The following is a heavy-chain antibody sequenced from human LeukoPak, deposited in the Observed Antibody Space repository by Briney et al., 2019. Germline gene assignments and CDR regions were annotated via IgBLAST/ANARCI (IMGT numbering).Heavy chain of an antibody. CDR2: INPNSGGT. CDR1: GYTFTGYY. Sequence: ASVKVSCKASGYTFTGYYMHWVRQAPGQGLEWMGWINPNSGGTNYAQKFQGRVTMTTDTSTSTAYMDLRSLRFDDTAVYYCARDLRYSSGWSASGMDVWGKGTTVTISS. D-gene: IGHD6-19*01. J-gene: IGHJ6*03. CDR3: ARDLRYSSGWSASGMDV. V-gene: IGHV1-2*02.